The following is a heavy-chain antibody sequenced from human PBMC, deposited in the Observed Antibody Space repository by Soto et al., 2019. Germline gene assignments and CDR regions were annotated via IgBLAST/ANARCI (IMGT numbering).Heavy chain of an antibody. CDR3: ARADCTGAYCYSWPFNYGVAV. CDR1: GFTFNSYA. Sequence: GGSLRLSCAAPGFTFNSYAMSWVRQAPGKGLEWVAIIRYNGSNKYYADSVKGRFTISRDNSRNTLYLQMNSLRAEDTALYYCARADCTGAYCYSWPFNYGVAVWGQGTTVTVSS. D-gene: IGHD2-15*01. J-gene: IGHJ6*02. CDR2: IRYNGSNK. V-gene: IGHV3-33*08.